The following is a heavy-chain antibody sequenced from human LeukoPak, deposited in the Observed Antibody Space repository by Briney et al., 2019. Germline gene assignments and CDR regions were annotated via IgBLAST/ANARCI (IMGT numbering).Heavy chain of an antibody. CDR3: ARGVGYYDSSGYWLNWFDP. Sequence: SETLSLTCTVSGGSLSSYYWSWIRQPPGKGLEWIGYIYYSGSTNYKPSLKSRVPILVDTSKNQFSLKLSSVTAADTAVYYCARGVGYYDSSGYWLNWFDPWGQGTLVTVSS. CDR2: IYYSGST. D-gene: IGHD3-22*01. CDR1: GGSLSSYY. V-gene: IGHV4-59*01. J-gene: IGHJ5*02.